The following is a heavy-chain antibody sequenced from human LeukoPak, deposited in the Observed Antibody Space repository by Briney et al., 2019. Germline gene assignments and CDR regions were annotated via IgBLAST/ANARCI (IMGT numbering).Heavy chain of an antibody. CDR3: ARGNGDILTGYSGMDV. CDR2: IYKGGTT. J-gene: IGHJ6*02. Sequence: PGGSLRLSCEASGFPVGSYYLTWVRQAPGKGLEWVSAIYKGGTTYYADSVKGRFTVSRDNSKNSFSLQMNSLSADDTAVYYCARGNGDILTGYSGMDVWGQGTTVTVSS. D-gene: IGHD3-9*01. V-gene: IGHV3-53*01. CDR1: GFPVGSYY.